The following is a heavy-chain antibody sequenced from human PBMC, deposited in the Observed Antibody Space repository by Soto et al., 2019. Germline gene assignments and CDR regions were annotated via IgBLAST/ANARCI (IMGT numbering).Heavy chain of an antibody. J-gene: IGHJ4*02. CDR2: LTRSGTT. CDR3: VREFAPGSPNYDY. CDR1: GFTFSSYA. V-gene: IGHV3-23*01. Sequence: GGSLILSCAASGFTFSSYAMGWVRKAPGKGLERVSTLTRSGTTPYAESVRGRFTISRDNSKNTLYLQMDDLRAEDTAVYYCVREFAPGSPNYDYWGLGTLVTVSS. D-gene: IGHD3-10*01.